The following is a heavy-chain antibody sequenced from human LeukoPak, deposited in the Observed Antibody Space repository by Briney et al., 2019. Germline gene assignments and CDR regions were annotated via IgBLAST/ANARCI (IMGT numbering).Heavy chain of an antibody. CDR1: GDTFSSYA. CDR2: IIPIFGTA. J-gene: IGHJ4*02. Sequence: ASVKVPCKASGDTFSSYAISWVRQAPGQGLEWMGGIIPIFGTANYAQKFQGRVTITADESTSTAYMELSSLRSEDTAVYYCAREATMVRGVITPWAFDYWGQGTLVTVSS. CDR3: AREATMVRGVITPWAFDY. D-gene: IGHD3-10*01. V-gene: IGHV1-69*13.